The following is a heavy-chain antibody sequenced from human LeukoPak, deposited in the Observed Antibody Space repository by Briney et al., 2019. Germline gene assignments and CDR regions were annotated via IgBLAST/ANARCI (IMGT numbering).Heavy chain of an antibody. V-gene: IGHV1-3*01. Sequence: GASVKVSCKASGYTFTSYAMHWVRQAPGQRLEWMGWINAGNGNTKYSQKFQGRVTITRDTSASTAYMELSSLRSEDTAVYYCARDDDGEYCSSTSCTEGFDPWGQGTLVTVSS. CDR2: INAGNGNT. CDR3: ARDDDGEYCSSTSCTEGFDP. J-gene: IGHJ5*02. CDR1: GYTFTSYA. D-gene: IGHD2-2*01.